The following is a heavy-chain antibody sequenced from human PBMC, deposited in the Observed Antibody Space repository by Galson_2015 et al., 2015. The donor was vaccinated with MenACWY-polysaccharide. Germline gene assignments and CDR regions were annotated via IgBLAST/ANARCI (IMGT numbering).Heavy chain of an antibody. CDR2: IYSGGST. CDR1: GFTVSNSY. CDR3: ARENVGTREIDY. Sequence: SLRLSCAASGFTVSNSYMSWVRQAPGKGLEWVSVIYSGGSTYYAESVKGRFSISRDNSKNTLYLQMNTVILEDTAVYHCARENVGTREIDYWGQGTLVTVSS. V-gene: IGHV3-66*01. D-gene: IGHD1-1*01. J-gene: IGHJ4*02.